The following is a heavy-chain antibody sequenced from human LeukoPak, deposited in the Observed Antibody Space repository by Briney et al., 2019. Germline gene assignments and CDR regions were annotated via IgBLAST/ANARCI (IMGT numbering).Heavy chain of an antibody. CDR3: ARENVWGSYRYAFDY. CDR2: IYYSGST. V-gene: IGHV4-59*01. D-gene: IGHD3-16*02. Sequence: SETLSLTCTVSGGSISSYYWSWIRQPPGKGLEWIGYIYYSGSTNYNPSLKSRVTISVDTSQNQFSLKLSSVTAADTAVYYCARENVWGSYRYAFDYWGQGALVTVSS. J-gene: IGHJ4*02. CDR1: GGSISSYY.